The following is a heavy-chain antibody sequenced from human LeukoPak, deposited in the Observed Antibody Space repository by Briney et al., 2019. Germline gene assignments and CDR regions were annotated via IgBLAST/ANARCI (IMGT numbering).Heavy chain of an antibody. Sequence: GESLQISCQGSGSIFTSYWIGWGRQVPGKGLEWMGIIYPGDSDTRYSPSFQGQVTISADKSISTAYLQWSSLKASDTAMYYCARIEYFDWLSQFDYWGQGTLVTVSS. D-gene: IGHD3-9*01. CDR3: ARIEYFDWLSQFDY. CDR2: IYPGDSDT. V-gene: IGHV5-51*01. CDR1: GSIFTSYW. J-gene: IGHJ4*02.